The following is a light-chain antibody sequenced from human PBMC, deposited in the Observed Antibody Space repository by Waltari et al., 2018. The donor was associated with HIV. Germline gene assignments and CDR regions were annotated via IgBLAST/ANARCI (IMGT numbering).Light chain of an antibody. J-gene: IGLJ2*01. CDR1: SSDVGAYNY. CDR3: SSYTSSSTPVV. Sequence: QSALTQPASVSGSPGQSITISCTGTSSDVGAYNYVSWYQQTPGKAPKLMIYEVSNRPSGVSNRFSGSKSGNTASLTISGLQAEDEADYYCSSYTSSSTPVVFGGGTKLTVL. CDR2: EVS. V-gene: IGLV2-14*01.